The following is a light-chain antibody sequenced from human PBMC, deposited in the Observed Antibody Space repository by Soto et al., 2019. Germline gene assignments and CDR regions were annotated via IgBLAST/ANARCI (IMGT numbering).Light chain of an antibody. CDR3: CSYAGTYVV. CDR1: SSDVGGHNY. Sequence: QSVLTQPRSVSGSPGQSVTISCTGTSSDVGGHNYVSWYQQHPGKAPKLMIFDVSKRPSGVPDRFSGSKSGNTASLTISGLQAEDEADYYCCSYAGTYVVFGGGTKVTVL. J-gene: IGLJ2*01. V-gene: IGLV2-11*01. CDR2: DVS.